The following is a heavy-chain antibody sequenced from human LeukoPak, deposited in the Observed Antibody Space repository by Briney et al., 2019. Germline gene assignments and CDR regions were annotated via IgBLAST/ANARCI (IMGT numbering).Heavy chain of an antibody. J-gene: IGHJ6*03. Sequence: ASVKVSCKASGYTFTGYYMHWVRQAPGQGLEWMGWINPNSGGTNYAQKFQGRVTMTRDTSISTVYMELSSLRSEDTAVYYCAREPSGSYFYYYYYYMDVWGKGTTVTVSS. CDR2: INPNSGGT. CDR1: GYTFTGYY. D-gene: IGHD1-26*01. V-gene: IGHV1-2*02. CDR3: AREPSGSYFYYYYYYMDV.